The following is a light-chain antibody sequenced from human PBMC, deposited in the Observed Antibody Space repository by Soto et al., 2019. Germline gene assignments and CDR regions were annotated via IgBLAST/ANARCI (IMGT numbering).Light chain of an antibody. CDR2: DVG. CDR3: SSYTSSNTYV. Sequence: QSALTQPPSVSGSPGQSVTISCTGTSSDVGSYNRVSWYQQPPGTAPKLMIYDVGNRPSGVPDLFSVSKSGNTASLTISGLQADDEADYYCSSYTSSNTYVFGTGTKVTVL. CDR1: SSDVGSYNR. V-gene: IGLV2-18*02. J-gene: IGLJ1*01.